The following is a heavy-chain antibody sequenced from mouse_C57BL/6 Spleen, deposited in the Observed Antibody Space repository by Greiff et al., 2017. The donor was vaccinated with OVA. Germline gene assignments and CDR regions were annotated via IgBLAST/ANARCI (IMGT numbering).Heavy chain of an antibody. V-gene: IGHV1-15*01. D-gene: IGHD4-1*01. CDR2: IDPETGGT. Sequence: VQLQQSGAELVRPGASVTLSCKASGYTFTDYEMHWVKQTPVHGLEWIGAIDPETGGTAYNQKFKGKATLTADKSSSTAYMELRSLTSEDSAVYYCTRLAGTRFDYWGQGTTLTVSS. CDR1: GYTFTDYE. CDR3: TRLAGTRFDY. J-gene: IGHJ2*01.